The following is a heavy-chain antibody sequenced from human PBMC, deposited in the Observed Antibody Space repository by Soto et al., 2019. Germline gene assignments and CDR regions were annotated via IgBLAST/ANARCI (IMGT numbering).Heavy chain of an antibody. V-gene: IGHV4-39*01. D-gene: IGHD3-22*01. J-gene: IGHJ4*02. CDR1: GGSISSSSYY. Sequence: ASETLSLTCTVSGGSISSSSYYWGWIRQPPGKGLEWIGSIYYSGSTYYNPSLKSRVTISVDTSKNQFSLKLSSVTAADTAVYYCARRAYYDSSGYYYYDYWGQGTLVTVSS. CDR2: IYYSGST. CDR3: ARRAYYDSSGYYYYDY.